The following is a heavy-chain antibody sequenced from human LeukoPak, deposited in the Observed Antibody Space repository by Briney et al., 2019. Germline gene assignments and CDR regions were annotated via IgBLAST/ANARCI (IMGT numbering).Heavy chain of an antibody. D-gene: IGHD5-12*01. CDR1: GSAIDKSG. J-gene: IGHJ6*02. Sequence: GGSLRLSCAASGSAIDKSGMTWVRQAPGKGLEWVSVISGSGGSALYADSVKGRFTISRDNSKNALYLQTNNLRPEDTAIYYCAKDLSSRVAPLDGLDVWGQGTTVTVSS. CDR3: AKDLSSRVAPLDGLDV. CDR2: ISGSGGSA. V-gene: IGHV3-23*01.